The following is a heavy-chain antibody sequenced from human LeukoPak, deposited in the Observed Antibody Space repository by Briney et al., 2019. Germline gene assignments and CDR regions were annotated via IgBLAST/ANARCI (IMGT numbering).Heavy chain of an antibody. J-gene: IGHJ4*02. Sequence: PSETLSLTCAVYGGSFSGYYWSWIRQPPGKGLEWIGEINHSGSTNYNPSLESRVTISVDTSKNQFSLKLGSVTAADTAVYYCARGRSSSGIDFDYWGQGTLVTVSS. CDR3: ARGRSSSGIDFDY. CDR2: INHSGST. CDR1: GGSFSGYY. D-gene: IGHD6-19*01. V-gene: IGHV4-34*01.